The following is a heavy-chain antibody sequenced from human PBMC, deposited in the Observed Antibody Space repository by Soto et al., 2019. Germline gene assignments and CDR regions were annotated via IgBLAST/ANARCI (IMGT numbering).Heavy chain of an antibody. D-gene: IGHD1-26*01. Sequence: SETLSLTCAVYGGSFSGYYWSWIRQPPGKGLEWIGEINHSGSTNYNPSLKSRVTISVDTSKNQFSLKLISVTAADTAVYYCARKSGSYLPRLNWFDPWGQGTLVTVSS. CDR3: ARKSGSYLPRLNWFDP. J-gene: IGHJ5*02. CDR2: INHSGST. CDR1: GGSFSGYY. V-gene: IGHV4-34*01.